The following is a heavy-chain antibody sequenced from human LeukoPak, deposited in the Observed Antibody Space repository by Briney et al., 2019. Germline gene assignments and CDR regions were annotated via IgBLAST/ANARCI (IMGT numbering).Heavy chain of an antibody. CDR3: AKGNDILTGYYHY. V-gene: IGHV3-23*01. J-gene: IGHJ4*02. CDR2: VGGSGGST. CDR1: GLTFSNYA. Sequence: PGGSLRPSCAASGLTFSNYAMRWVRQAPGKGLEWVSVVGGSGGSTYYADSVKGRFTISRDNSKNTLYLQMNSLRAADTAVYYCAKGNDILTGYYHYWGQGTLVTVSS. D-gene: IGHD3-9*01.